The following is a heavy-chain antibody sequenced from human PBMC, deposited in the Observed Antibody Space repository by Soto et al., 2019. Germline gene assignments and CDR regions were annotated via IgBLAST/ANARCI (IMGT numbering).Heavy chain of an antibody. D-gene: IGHD3-10*01. CDR1: GGTFSSYA. Sequence: QVQLVQSGAEVKKPGSSVKVSCKASGGTFSSYAISWVRQAPGQGLEWMGGIIPIFGTANYAKKFQGRVTITADESTSTAYMELSSLRSEDAAVYYCARARLPNSGVRYFDYWGQGTLVTVSS. CDR3: ARARLPNSGVRYFDY. V-gene: IGHV1-69*01. CDR2: IIPIFGTA. J-gene: IGHJ4*02.